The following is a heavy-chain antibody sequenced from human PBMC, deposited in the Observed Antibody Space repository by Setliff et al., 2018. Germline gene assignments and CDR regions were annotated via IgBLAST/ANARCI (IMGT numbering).Heavy chain of an antibody. V-gene: IGHV3-7*01. Sequence: PGGSLRLSCAASGFTFSRYWMSWVRQAPGKGLEWVANIKQDGSDTYYMDSVKGRFTISRDNAKNSLYLQMNSLRAEDTAVYYCACPDILTGLYDYWGQGTLVTVSS. D-gene: IGHD3-9*01. CDR3: ACPDILTGLYDY. CDR2: IKQDGSDT. J-gene: IGHJ4*02. CDR1: GFTFSRYW.